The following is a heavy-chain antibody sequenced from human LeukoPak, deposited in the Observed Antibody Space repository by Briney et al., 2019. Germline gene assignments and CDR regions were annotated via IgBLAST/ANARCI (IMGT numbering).Heavy chain of an antibody. CDR3: AHLTRVYPNEFDY. V-gene: IGHV2-5*01. CDR2: IYWNDNK. Sequence: ESGPTVVKPTETLTLTCTFSGFSLTTTGVGVGWFRQPPGKALEWLALIYWNDNKRYSPSLRSRLTIAKDTSKDQVVLTLTNMDPVDTATYFCAHLTRVYPNEFDYWGQGTLVTVAS. J-gene: IGHJ4*02. D-gene: IGHD3-10*01. CDR1: GFSLTTTGVG.